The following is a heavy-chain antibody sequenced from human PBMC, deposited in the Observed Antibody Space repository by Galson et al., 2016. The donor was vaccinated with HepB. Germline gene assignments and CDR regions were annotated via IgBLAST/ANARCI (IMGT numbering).Heavy chain of an antibody. J-gene: IGHJ2*01. D-gene: IGHD1-26*01. Sequence: SLRLSCAASGFNFNSYAMNWVRQAPGKGLEWVSTISASGASTYYADSVKGRFTISRDNPDNTLYLQMSSLRTEDTALYFCTKGRGQYVPASRYFDLWGRGTLVTVSS. V-gene: IGHV3-23*01. CDR1: GFNFNSYA. CDR3: TKGRGQYVPASRYFDL. CDR2: ISASGAST.